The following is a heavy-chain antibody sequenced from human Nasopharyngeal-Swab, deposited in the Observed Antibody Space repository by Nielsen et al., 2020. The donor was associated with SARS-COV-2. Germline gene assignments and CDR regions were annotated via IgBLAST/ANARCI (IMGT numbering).Heavy chain of an antibody. J-gene: IGHJ4*02. D-gene: IGHD3-10*01. Sequence: SETLSLTCTVSGGSISSYYWSWIRQPAGKGLEWIGRIYTSGSTYYNPSLKSRVTISVDTSKNQFSLKLSSVTAADTAVYYCARQGGLLLWFGELLPDYWGQGTLVTVSS. CDR2: IYTSGST. V-gene: IGHV4-4*07. CDR1: GGSISSYY. CDR3: ARQGGLLLWFGELLPDY.